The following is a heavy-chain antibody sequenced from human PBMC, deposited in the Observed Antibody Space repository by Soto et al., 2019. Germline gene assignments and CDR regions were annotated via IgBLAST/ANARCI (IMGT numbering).Heavy chain of an antibody. Sequence: QVQLVESGGGVVQPGGSLRLSCATSGFTFSDSGMHWVRQAPGKGLEWVAVIWSDGSDKSYADSVEGRFTISRDNSKNTLYLQKKRLRAEDTGVYYGGRSHRSSSSSGGGGGFDYWGQGTLVTVSS. V-gene: IGHV3-33*01. CDR1: GFTFSDSG. J-gene: IGHJ4*02. CDR3: GRSHRSSSSSGGGGGFDY. CDR2: IWSDGSDK. D-gene: IGHD6-6*01.